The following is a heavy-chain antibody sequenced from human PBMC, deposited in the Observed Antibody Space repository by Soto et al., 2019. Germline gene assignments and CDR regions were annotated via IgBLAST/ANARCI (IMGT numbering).Heavy chain of an antibody. Sequence: QVQLVQSGAAGKKPGASVKVSCKASGYTFTSYGISWVRQAPGQGREWMGWISAYNGNTNNAKKLQGRVTMTTNTSTSTDDTELRSLVYDDTAVYYCARDKGVGSGSYCGYWGQGSLVSVSS. J-gene: IGHJ4*02. D-gene: IGHD3-10*01. V-gene: IGHV1-18*01. CDR2: ISAYNGNT. CDR1: GYTFTSYG. CDR3: ARDKGVGSGSYCGY.